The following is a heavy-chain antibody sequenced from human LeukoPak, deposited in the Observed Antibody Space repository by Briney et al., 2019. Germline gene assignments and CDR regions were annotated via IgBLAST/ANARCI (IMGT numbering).Heavy chain of an antibody. Sequence: GGSLRLSCAASGFTFSDAWMTWVRQAPGKGLEWVSTIYSGGTTYYADSVMGRFTISRHNSRNTLYLQMNSLRAEDTAVYYCARVDTVMAYYFDLWGQGTLVTVSS. CDR2: IYSGGTT. D-gene: IGHD5-18*01. CDR1: GFTFSDAW. J-gene: IGHJ4*02. CDR3: ARVDTVMAYYFDL. V-gene: IGHV3-53*04.